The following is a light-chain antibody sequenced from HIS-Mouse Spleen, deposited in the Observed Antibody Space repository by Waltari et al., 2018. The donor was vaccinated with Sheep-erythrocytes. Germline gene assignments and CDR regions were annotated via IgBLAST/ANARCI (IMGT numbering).Light chain of an antibody. V-gene: IGKV1-39*01. CDR1: QSISSY. CDR2: AAS. CDR3: QQSYSTPQFT. Sequence: DIQMTQSPSSLSASVGDRVTITCRASQSISSYLNWYQHKPGKAPKLLIYAASSLQSGVTSRFSGSASGTHFNLTISSLQPEDFATYYCQQSYSTPQFTFGPGTKVDIK. J-gene: IGKJ3*01.